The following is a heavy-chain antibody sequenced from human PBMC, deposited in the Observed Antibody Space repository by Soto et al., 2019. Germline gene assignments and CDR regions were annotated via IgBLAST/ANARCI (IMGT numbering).Heavy chain of an antibody. Sequence: GESLKISCKGSGYSFTSYWISWVRQMPGKGLEWMGRIDPSDSYTNYSPSFQGHVTISADKSISTAYLQWSSLKASDTDMYYCARHPYDSSGYYYYFDYWGQGTLVTVSS. V-gene: IGHV5-10-1*01. CDR3: ARHPYDSSGYYYYFDY. CDR1: GYSFTSYW. J-gene: IGHJ4*02. CDR2: IDPSDSYT. D-gene: IGHD3-22*01.